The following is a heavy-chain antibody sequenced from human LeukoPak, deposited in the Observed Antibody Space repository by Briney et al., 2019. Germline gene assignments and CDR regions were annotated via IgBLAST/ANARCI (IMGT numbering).Heavy chain of an antibody. J-gene: IGHJ3*02. CDR2: ISYDGSNK. V-gene: IGHV3-30-3*01. D-gene: IGHD3-22*01. CDR3: ARQTYHYDSSGYYGGDAFDI. CDR1: GFTFSSYA. Sequence: GSLRLSCAASGFTFSSYAMHWVRQAPGKGLEWVAVISYDGSNKYYADSVKGRFTISRDNSKNTLYLQMNSLRAEDTAVYYCARQTYHYDSSGYYGGDAFDIWGQGTMVTVSS.